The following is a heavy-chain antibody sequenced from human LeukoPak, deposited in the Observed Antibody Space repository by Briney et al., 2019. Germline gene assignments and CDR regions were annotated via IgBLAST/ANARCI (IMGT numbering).Heavy chain of an antibody. CDR3: ARDSTTIGYSSTSGDYYYGMDV. J-gene: IGHJ6*02. Sequence: PGGSLRLSCAASGFTVSSNYMSWVRQAPGKGLEWVSVIYSGGSTYYADSVKGRFTISRDNSKNTLYLQMNSLRAEDTAVYYCARDSTTIGYSSTSGDYYYGMDVWGQGTTVTVSS. D-gene: IGHD6-19*01. V-gene: IGHV3-53*01. CDR1: GFTVSSNY. CDR2: IYSGGST.